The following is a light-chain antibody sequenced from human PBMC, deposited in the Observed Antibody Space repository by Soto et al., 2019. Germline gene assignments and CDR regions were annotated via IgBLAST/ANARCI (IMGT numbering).Light chain of an antibody. CDR2: GAS. Sequence: EIVMTQSPATLSVSPGERATLSCRASQSVSSNYVAWYQQKPGQAPRLLIYGASTRATGIPARFSGSGSGTEFTLTISSLQSEDFAVYYCQQYNNWPSTTFGQGTKVDIK. CDR1: QSVSSN. J-gene: IGKJ1*01. V-gene: IGKV3-15*01. CDR3: QQYNNWPSTT.